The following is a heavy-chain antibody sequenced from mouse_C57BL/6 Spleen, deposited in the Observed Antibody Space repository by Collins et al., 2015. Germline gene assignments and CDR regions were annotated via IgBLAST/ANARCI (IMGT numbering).Heavy chain of an antibody. D-gene: IGHD2-3*01. CDR1: GYTFTDYV. J-gene: IGHJ3*01. V-gene: IGHV1-81*01. CDR2: IYPGSGST. CDR3: ARGGYYRFAY. Sequence: QVQLQQSGPELVKPGASVKMSCKASGYTFTDYVISWVKQRTGQGLEWIGEIYPGSGSTYYNEKFKGKATLTADKSSNTAYMQLSSLTSEDSAVYFCARGGYYRFAYWGQGTLVTVSA.